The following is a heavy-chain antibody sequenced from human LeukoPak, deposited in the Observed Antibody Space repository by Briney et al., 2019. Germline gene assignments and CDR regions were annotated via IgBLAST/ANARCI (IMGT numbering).Heavy chain of an antibody. CDR3: ARGRITMVRGVIFESSSDAFDI. Sequence: GGSLRLSCAASGFTFSSYSMNWVRQAPGKGLEWVSSVSSSSSYIYYADSVKGRFTISRDNAKNSLYLQMNSLRAEDTAVYYCARGRITMVRGVIFESSSDAFDIWGQGTMVTVSS. V-gene: IGHV3-21*01. J-gene: IGHJ3*02. CDR2: VSSSSSYI. D-gene: IGHD3-10*01. CDR1: GFTFSSYS.